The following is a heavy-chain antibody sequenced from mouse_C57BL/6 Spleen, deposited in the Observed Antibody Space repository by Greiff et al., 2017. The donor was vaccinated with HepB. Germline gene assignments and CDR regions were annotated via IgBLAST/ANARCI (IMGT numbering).Heavy chain of an antibody. D-gene: IGHD2-4*01. V-gene: IGHV1-64*01. CDR1: GYTFTSYW. CDR2: IHPNSGST. J-gene: IGHJ4*01. CDR3: ARRGFYYDYDDYAMDY. Sequence: QVHVKQPGAELVKPGASVKLSCKASGYTFTSYWMHWVKQRPGQGLEWIGMIHPNSGSTNYNEKFKSKATLTVDKSSSTAYMQLSSLTSEDSAVYYCARRGFYYDYDDYAMDYWGQGTSVTVSS.